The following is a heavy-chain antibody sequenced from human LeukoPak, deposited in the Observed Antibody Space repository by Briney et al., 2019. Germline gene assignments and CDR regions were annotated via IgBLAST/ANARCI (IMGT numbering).Heavy chain of an antibody. CDR3: ARVATINCSGGSCARYYFDY. J-gene: IGHJ4*02. CDR1: GFTFSSYW. CDR2: IKQDGSEK. Sequence: GGSLRLSCAASGFTFSSYWMSWVRQAPGKGLEWVANIKQDGSEKYYVDSVKGRFTISRDNAKNSLYLQMNCLRAEDTAVYYCARVATINCSGGSCARYYFDYWGQGTLVTVSS. D-gene: IGHD2-15*01. V-gene: IGHV3-7*01.